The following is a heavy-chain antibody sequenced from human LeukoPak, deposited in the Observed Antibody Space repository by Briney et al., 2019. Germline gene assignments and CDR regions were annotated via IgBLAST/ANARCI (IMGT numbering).Heavy chain of an antibody. J-gene: IGHJ4*02. D-gene: IGHD6-13*01. CDR2: IYTSGST. CDR3: ARDHQFEGMAAAGTDY. V-gene: IGHV4-4*07. Sequence: SETLSLTCTVSGGSISSYYWGWIRQPAGKGLEWIGRIYTSGSTNYNPSLKSRVTISVDTSKNQFSLTLSSVTAADTAVYYCARDHQFEGMAAAGTDYWGQGPLVTVSS. CDR1: GGSISSYY.